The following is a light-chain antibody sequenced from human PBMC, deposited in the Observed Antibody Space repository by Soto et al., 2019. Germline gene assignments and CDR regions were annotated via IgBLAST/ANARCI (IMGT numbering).Light chain of an antibody. J-gene: IGKJ3*01. V-gene: IGKV3-20*01. Sequence: EIVLTQSPGTLSLSPGERATLSCRASQSVSPYLAWYQHKPGQAPRLLIYGASSRATGIPDRFSGSGSGTDFTLNISRLEPEDFAVYYCQQYGSSPQVTFGPGTKVDIK. CDR3: QQYGSSPQVT. CDR1: QSVSPY. CDR2: GAS.